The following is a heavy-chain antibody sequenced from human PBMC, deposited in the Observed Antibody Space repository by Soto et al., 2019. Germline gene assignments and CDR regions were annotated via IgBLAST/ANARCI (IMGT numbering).Heavy chain of an antibody. CDR1: GFAFSSYG. CDR3: VNQTMVRDPGGYYGLDV. Sequence: QVQLVESGGGVVQPGGSLRLSCTASGFAFSSYGMHWVRQAPGKGLEWVAVFWYDGIRKFYADSVKGRFTISRDNSRNTVNLEMYSLRVEETPAYYSVNQTMVRDPGGYYGLDVWGYGATVTIST. CDR2: FWYDGIRK. D-gene: IGHD3-10*01. J-gene: IGHJ6*04. V-gene: IGHV3-30*02.